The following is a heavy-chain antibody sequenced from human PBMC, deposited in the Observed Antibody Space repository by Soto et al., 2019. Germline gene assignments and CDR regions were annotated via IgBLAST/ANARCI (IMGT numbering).Heavy chain of an antibody. CDR2: ISGDGGST. V-gene: IGHV3-43*02. CDR1: GFTFDDYA. Sequence: GGSLRLSCAASGFTFDDYAMHWVRQAPGKGLEWVSLISGDGGSTYYADSVKGRFTISRDNSKNSLYLQMNSLRTEDTALYYCAKDFSSSWYGGQYYYYYGMDVWGQGTTVTVSS. D-gene: IGHD6-13*01. CDR3: AKDFSSSWYGGQYYYYYGMDV. J-gene: IGHJ6*02.